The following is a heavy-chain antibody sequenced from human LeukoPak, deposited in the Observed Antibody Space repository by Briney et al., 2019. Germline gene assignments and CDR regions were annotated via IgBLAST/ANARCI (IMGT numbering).Heavy chain of an antibody. CDR2: IYSSGII. CDR3: ARDTGKSGYPDY. CDR1: DGSISSYY. V-gene: IGHV4-4*07. D-gene: IGHD3-3*01. J-gene: IGHJ4*02. Sequence: PSETLSLTSAVPDGSISSYYWSWIRQTPGKAPEWSGSIYSSGIINYNPSIKSRVTISLDNSKNQLSLKLSYVTAADTAVYYCARDTGKSGYPDYWGQGTLVTVSS.